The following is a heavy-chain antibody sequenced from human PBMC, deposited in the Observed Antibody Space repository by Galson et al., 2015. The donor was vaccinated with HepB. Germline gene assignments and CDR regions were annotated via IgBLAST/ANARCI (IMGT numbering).Heavy chain of an antibody. CDR2: IYHSGST. Sequence: SETLSLTCAVSGGSISSSNWWSWVRQPPGKGLEWIGEIYHSGSTNYNPSLKSRVTISVDKSKNQFSLKLSSVTAADTAVYYCARRASGYDSYYYYYYGMDVWGQGTTVTVSS. CDR1: GGSISSSNW. D-gene: IGHD5-12*01. V-gene: IGHV4-4*02. J-gene: IGHJ6*02. CDR3: ARRASGYDSYYYYYYGMDV.